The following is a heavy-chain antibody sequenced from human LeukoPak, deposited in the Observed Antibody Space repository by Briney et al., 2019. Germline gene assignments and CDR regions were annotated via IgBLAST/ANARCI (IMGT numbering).Heavy chain of an antibody. Sequence: SETLSLTCTVSGGSISSGGYYWSWIRQPPGKGLEWIGYIYHSGSTYYNPSLKSRVTISVDRSKNQFSLKLSSVTAADTAVYYCARAIRPDCWGQGTLVTVSS. CDR2: IYHSGST. CDR3: ARAIRPDC. J-gene: IGHJ4*02. V-gene: IGHV4-30-2*01. D-gene: IGHD6-6*01. CDR1: GGSISSGGYY.